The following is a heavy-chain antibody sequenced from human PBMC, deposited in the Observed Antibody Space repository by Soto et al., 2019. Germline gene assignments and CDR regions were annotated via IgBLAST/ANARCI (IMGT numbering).Heavy chain of an antibody. J-gene: IGHJ4*02. CDR3: ARRRRGSSTWFDF. CDR1: SGSFSPYX. Sequence: QVQLQQWGAGLLKPSETLSLTCAVYSGSFSPYXWSXXXQPPGKGLEWIGESSHNGVTDFSPSVKSRATVSVDTSKNQFSLNLTSVTAADTAVYYCARRRRGSSTWFDFWGQGTLVAVSS. D-gene: IGHD3-16*01. V-gene: IGHV4-34*01. CDR2: SSHNGVT.